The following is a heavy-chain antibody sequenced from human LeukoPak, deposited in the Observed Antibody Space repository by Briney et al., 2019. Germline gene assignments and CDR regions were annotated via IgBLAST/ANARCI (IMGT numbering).Heavy chain of an antibody. D-gene: IGHD2-2*01. CDR1: GFTFSSYS. CDR2: ISSSSSYI. CDR3: ARGRYCSSTSCYLDAFDI. J-gene: IGHJ3*02. Sequence: PGGSLRLSCAASGFTFSSYSMNWVRQAPGKGLEWVSSISSSSSYIYYADSVKGRFTISRDNAKNSLYLQMNSLRAEDTAVYYCARGRYCSSTSCYLDAFDIWGQGTMVTVSS. V-gene: IGHV3-21*01.